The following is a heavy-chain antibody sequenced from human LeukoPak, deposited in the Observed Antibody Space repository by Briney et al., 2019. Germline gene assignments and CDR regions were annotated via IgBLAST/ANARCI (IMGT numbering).Heavy chain of an antibody. CDR3: ARHARHGTEARWFAP. D-gene: IGHD3-10*01. CDR2: VVYGGSA. J-gene: IGHJ5*02. Sequence: SETLSRTCTVSGGSISTNIYYWGWVRQPPGKGLDLIGSVVYGGSAYYTAPLKSRVTISIDPSRNPFPLTLSSVTAAATAFYSCARHARHGTEARWFAPWGQGILVTVSS. CDR1: GGSISTNIYY. V-gene: IGHV4-39*01.